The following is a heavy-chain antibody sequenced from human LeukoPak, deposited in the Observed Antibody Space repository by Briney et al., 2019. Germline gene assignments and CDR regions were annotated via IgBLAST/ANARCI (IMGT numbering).Heavy chain of an antibody. CDR1: GFTFSSYG. D-gene: IGHD3-9*01. Sequence: PGGSLRLSCAASGFTFSSYGMHWVRQDPGKGLEGVAFIRYDGSNKYCADSVKGRFTLSRDNSKNTLYLQMNSLRAEDTAVYYCAKSTILTEEFDCWGQGNLVNVSS. J-gene: IGHJ4*02. CDR3: AKSTILTEEFDC. V-gene: IGHV3-30*02. CDR2: IRYDGSNK.